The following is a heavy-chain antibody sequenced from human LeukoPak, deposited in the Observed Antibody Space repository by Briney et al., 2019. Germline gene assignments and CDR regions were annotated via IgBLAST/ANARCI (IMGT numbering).Heavy chain of an antibody. V-gene: IGHV4-38-2*02. Sequence: PSETLSLTCTVSGYSISSGYYWGWIRQPPGKGLEWIGSIYHSGSTYYNPSLKSRVTISVDTSKNQFSLKLSSVTAADTAVYYCARHLPYYYDSSGYSPYYFDYWGQGTLVTVSS. CDR3: ARHLPYYYDSSGYSPYYFDY. CDR2: IYHSGST. CDR1: GYSISSGYY. D-gene: IGHD3-22*01. J-gene: IGHJ4*02.